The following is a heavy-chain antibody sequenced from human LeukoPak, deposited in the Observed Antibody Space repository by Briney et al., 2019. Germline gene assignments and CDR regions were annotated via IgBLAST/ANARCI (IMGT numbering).Heavy chain of an antibody. CDR1: GYTLTELS. J-gene: IGHJ3*02. Sequence: ASVRVSCKVSGYTLTELSMHWVRQAPGKGLEWMGGFDPEDGETIYAQKFQGRVTMTEDTSTDTAYMELRSLRSDDTAVYYCARGGFGYGDYVFFDAFDIWGQGTMVTVSS. V-gene: IGHV1-24*01. D-gene: IGHD4-17*01. CDR3: ARGGFGYGDYVFFDAFDI. CDR2: FDPEDGET.